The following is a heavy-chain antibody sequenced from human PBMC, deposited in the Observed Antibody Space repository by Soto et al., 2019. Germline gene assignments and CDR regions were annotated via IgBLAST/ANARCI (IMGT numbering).Heavy chain of an antibody. Sequence: ASVKVSCKASGYTFTNYGISLVRQAPGQGLEXMGXXXPYXGXTXXAXXXQGRFTMTTDESTSTAYMELTSLRSDDTAVYYCARRGGSDPYGMDVWGQGTTVTVS. J-gene: IGHJ6*02. CDR1: GYTFTNYG. CDR3: ARRGGSDPYGMDV. CDR2: XXPYXGXT. V-gene: IGHV1-18*01. D-gene: IGHD5-12*01.